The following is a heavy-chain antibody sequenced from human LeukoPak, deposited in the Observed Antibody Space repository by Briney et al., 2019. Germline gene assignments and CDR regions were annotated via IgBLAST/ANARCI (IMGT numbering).Heavy chain of an antibody. CDR3: VRKGSGYYLDY. D-gene: IGHD6-19*01. CDR1: GFTFSSYA. Sequence: GGSLRLSCSASGFTFSSYAMHWVRQAPGKGPEYISAISTTGGSTYYTDSAKGRFTMSRDNSKNTLHLQMTSLRGDDTALYYCVRKGSGYYLDYWGQGTLVIVSS. CDR2: ISTTGGST. J-gene: IGHJ4*02. V-gene: IGHV3-64D*06.